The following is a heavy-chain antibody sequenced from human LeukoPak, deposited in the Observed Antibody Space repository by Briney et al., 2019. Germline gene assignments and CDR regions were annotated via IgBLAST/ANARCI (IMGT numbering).Heavy chain of an antibody. Sequence: PGGSLRLSCAASGFTFSSYWMSWVRQAPGKGLEWVANIKQDGSEKYYVDSVKGRFTISRDNAKNSLYLQMNSLRAEDTAVYYCARDGYCSSTSCYRYYYYGMDVWGQGTTVTVSS. CDR3: ARDGYCSSTSCYRYYYYGMDV. CDR1: GFTFSSYW. D-gene: IGHD2-2*03. J-gene: IGHJ6*02. CDR2: IKQDGSEK. V-gene: IGHV3-7*01.